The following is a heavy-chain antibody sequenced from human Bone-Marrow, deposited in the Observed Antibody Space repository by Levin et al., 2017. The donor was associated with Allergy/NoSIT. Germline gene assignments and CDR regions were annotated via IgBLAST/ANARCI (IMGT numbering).Heavy chain of an antibody. V-gene: IGHV4-31*03. Sequence: SETLSLTCTVSGGSISSGGYYWSWIRQHPGKGLEWIGYIYYSGSTYYNPSLKSRVTISVDTSKNQFSLKLSSVTAADTAVYYCAREWDTAMDYWGQGTLVTVSS. D-gene: IGHD5-18*01. CDR1: GGSISSGGYY. CDR3: AREWDTAMDY. CDR2: IYYSGST. J-gene: IGHJ4*02.